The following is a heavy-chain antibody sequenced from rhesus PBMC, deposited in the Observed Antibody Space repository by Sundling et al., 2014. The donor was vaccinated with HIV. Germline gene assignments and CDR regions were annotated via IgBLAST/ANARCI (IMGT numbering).Heavy chain of an antibody. CDR1: GVPFSNNY. CDR3: AREGYEDDYGYYYTDY. D-gene: IGHD3-9*01. CDR2: ISGSGGSP. J-gene: IGHJ4*01. V-gene: IGHV4-173*01. Sequence: QVQLQESGPGLVKPSETLSLTCAVSGVPFSNNYWSWIRQPPGNGLEWIGRISGSGGSPDYNPSLKSRVTMSTDTSKNQLSLRLTSVTAADTAVYYCAREGYEDDYGYYYTDYWCQGVLVTVSS.